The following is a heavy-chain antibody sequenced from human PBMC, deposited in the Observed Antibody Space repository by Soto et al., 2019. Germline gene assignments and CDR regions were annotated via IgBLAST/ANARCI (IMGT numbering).Heavy chain of an antibody. J-gene: IGHJ4*02. CDR1: GFTFSNYY. Sequence: GGSLRLSCAASGFTFSNYYMSWIRQAPGKGLEWISFINPSTSYTKYADSVTGRFTISRDNAKNSLYLQMNSLRAEDTAVYYCAREAYSNPDYWGQGTLVTVSS. CDR2: INPSTSYT. CDR3: AREAYSNPDY. D-gene: IGHD4-4*01. V-gene: IGHV3-11*06.